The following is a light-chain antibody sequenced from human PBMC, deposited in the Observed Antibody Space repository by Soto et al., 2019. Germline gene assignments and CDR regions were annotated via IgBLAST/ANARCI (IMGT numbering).Light chain of an antibody. J-gene: IGKJ5*01. CDR2: AAS. CDR1: QDIDSW. V-gene: IGKV1-12*01. Sequence: DIQLTQSPSSVSASVGDRVTITCRASQDIDSWLAWYQQTPGKAPKLLIFAASTLQSGVPSRFSGGGSGTDFTLAIRGLQPEDFAVYYCQQYNNWPPITFGQGTRLEIK. CDR3: QQYNNWPPIT.